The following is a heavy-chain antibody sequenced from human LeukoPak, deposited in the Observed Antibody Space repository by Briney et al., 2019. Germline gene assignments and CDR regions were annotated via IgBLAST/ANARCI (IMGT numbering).Heavy chain of an antibody. CDR2: ISGSGGST. CDR1: GFTFSSYG. CDR3: AKGGGSYYDSSGPVYYYYYMDV. Sequence: GGSLRLSCAASGFTFSSYGMSWVRQAPGKGLEWVSAISGSGGSTYYADSVKGRFTISRDNSKNSLYLQMNSLRAEDTALYYCAKGGGSYYDSSGPVYYYYYMDVWGKGATVTVSS. J-gene: IGHJ6*03. D-gene: IGHD3-22*01. V-gene: IGHV3-23*01.